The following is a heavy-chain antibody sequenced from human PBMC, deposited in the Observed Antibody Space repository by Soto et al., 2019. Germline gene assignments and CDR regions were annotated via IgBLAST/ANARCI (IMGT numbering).Heavy chain of an antibody. D-gene: IGHD1-7*01. V-gene: IGHV3-23*01. CDR2: ISGSGGST. Sequence: PGGSLRLSCAASRFTFSSYAMSWVRQAPGKGLEWVSTISGSGGSTYYADSVKGRFTISRDNSNNTLYVQMNTLRAEDTAVYYCAKWGTNYHYGMDVWGQGTTVTVSS. CDR1: RFTFSSYA. J-gene: IGHJ6*02. CDR3: AKWGTNYHYGMDV.